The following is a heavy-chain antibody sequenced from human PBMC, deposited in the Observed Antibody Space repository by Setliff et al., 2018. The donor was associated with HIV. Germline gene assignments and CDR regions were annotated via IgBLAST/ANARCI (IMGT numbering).Heavy chain of an antibody. CDR3: ASRVYYYDSNNFLREEGFDP. CDR1: GGSMRSSGYS. D-gene: IGHD3-22*01. CDR2: IYYNGNA. Sequence: PSETLSLTCAVSGGSMRSSGYSWTWIRQAPGKGLEWVGYIYYNGNAYYNPSLKSRVTISVDRSKNQFSLNLTSVTAADTAVYCCASRVYYYDSNNFLREEGFDPWGQGTLVTVSS. J-gene: IGHJ5*02. V-gene: IGHV4-30-2*01.